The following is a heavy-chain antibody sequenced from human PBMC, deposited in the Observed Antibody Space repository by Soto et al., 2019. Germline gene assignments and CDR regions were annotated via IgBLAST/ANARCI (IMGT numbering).Heavy chain of an antibody. CDR2: ISSGSSTI. CDR3: ARVYGIAVAGTLDF. D-gene: IGHD6-19*01. J-gene: IGHJ4*02. CDR1: VFTFSSYS. V-gene: IGHV3-48*01. Sequence: EVQLVESGGGLVQPGGSLRLSCAASVFTFSSYSMNWVRQAPGKGLEWVSYISSGSSTIYYADSVKGRFTISRDNAKNSLYPQMNSLRAEDTAVYYCARVYGIAVAGTLDFWGQGTLVTVSS.